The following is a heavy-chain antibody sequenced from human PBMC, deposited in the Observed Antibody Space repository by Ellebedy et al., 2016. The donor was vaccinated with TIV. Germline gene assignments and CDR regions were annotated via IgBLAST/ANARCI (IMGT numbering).Heavy chain of an antibody. CDR2: IKDDGSRK. J-gene: IGHJ6*03. D-gene: IGHD2-2*01. CDR1: GFTFSDHW. Sequence: GGSLRLSXAASGFTFSDHWMSWVRQAPGKGLEWVANIKDDGSRKYYVDSVKGRFSISRDNAKETLDLQMNGLRVEDSGLYFCARGCSSSTCSSNYYYIDVWGKGTTVTVSS. V-gene: IGHV3-7*01. CDR3: ARGCSSSTCSSNYYYIDV.